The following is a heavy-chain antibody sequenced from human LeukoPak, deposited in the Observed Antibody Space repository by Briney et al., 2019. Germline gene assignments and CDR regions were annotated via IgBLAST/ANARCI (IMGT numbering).Heavy chain of an antibody. CDR2: INSDGSST. CDR3: ARGGSYSHNAFGI. CDR1: GFTFSGYW. D-gene: IGHD3-10*01. J-gene: IGHJ3*02. V-gene: IGHV3-74*01. Sequence: PGGSLRLSCAASGFTFSGYWMHWVRQAPGKGLVWVSRINSDGSSTSYADSVKGRFTISRDNAKNTLYLQMNSLRAEDTAVYYCARGGSYSHNAFGIWGQGTMVTVSS.